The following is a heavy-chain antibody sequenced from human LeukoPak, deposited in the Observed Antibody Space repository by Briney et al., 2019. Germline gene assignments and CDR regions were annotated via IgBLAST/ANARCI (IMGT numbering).Heavy chain of an antibody. CDR3: ARGRTGVAALDF. V-gene: IGHV4-59*11. Sequence: SETLSPTCTVSGGSISSHYWSWIRQPPGKGLEWIGYIYYSGSTNYNPSLKSRVTISVDTSKNQFSLKLTSVTAADTAVYHCARGRTGVAALDFWGPGTLVTVSS. CDR1: GGSISSHY. CDR2: IYYSGST. D-gene: IGHD2-15*01. J-gene: IGHJ4*02.